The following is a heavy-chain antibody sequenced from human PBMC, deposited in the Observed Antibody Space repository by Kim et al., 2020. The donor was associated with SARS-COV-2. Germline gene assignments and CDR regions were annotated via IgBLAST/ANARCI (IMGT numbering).Heavy chain of an antibody. CDR3: ARDRTGGYYYYGMDV. CDR1: GFTFSSYG. J-gene: IGHJ6*02. V-gene: IGHV3-33*01. D-gene: IGHD1-1*01. CDR2: IWYDGSNK. Sequence: GGSLRLSCAASGFTFSSYGMHWVRQAPGKVLEWVAVIWYDGSNKYYADSVKGRFTISRDNSKNTLYLQMNSLRAEDTAVYYCARDRTGGYYYYGMDVWGQGTTVTVSS.